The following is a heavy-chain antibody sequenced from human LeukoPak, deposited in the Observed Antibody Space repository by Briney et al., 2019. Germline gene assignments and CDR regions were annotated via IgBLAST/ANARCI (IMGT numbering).Heavy chain of an antibody. J-gene: IGHJ4*02. V-gene: IGHV3-30*18. CDR2: ISYDGSNK. Sequence: GGSLRLSCAASGFTFSSYGMHWVRQAPGKGLEWVAVISYDGSNKYCADSVKGRFTISRDNSKNTLYLQMNSLRAEDTAVYYCAKDRPYCSSTSCPVDYWGQGTLVTVSS. CDR3: AKDRPYCSSTSCPVDY. D-gene: IGHD2-2*01. CDR1: GFTFSSYG.